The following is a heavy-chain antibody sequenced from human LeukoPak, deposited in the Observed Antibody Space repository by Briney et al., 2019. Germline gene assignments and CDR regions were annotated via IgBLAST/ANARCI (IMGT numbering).Heavy chain of an antibody. D-gene: IGHD3-10*01. CDR1: GFTFSTYG. CDR2: ISYDGSNK. Sequence: GRSLRLSCAASGFTFSTYGMHWVRQAPGKGLEWVAVISYDGSNKYYADSVKGRFTISRDNSKNTLYLQMNSLRAEDKAVYYCARDREGFGESYFDYWGQGTLVTVSS. J-gene: IGHJ4*02. V-gene: IGHV3-30*03. CDR3: ARDREGFGESYFDY.